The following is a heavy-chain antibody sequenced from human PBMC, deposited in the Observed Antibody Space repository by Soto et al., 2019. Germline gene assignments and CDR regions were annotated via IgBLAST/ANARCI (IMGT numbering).Heavy chain of an antibody. D-gene: IGHD6-13*01. CDR1: GYTFIHYP. CDR2: VSSYKGKT. Sequence: QVQLVQSGAEVKKPGASVKVSCKASGYTFIHYPIAWVRQAPGQGHEWVGWVSSYKGKTNYAEKYQGRLTMTTDTPTSTAYMERRTLTSDDPAVYYSARDFYSAAVDYWGQGTLVTVSS. J-gene: IGHJ4*02. V-gene: IGHV1-18*01. CDR3: ARDFYSAAVDY.